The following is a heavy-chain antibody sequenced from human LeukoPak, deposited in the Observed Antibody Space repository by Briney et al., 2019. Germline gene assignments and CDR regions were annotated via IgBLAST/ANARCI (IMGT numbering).Heavy chain of an antibody. CDR2: MNPNSGNT. CDR3: ARHRGYDFWSGYYYYYYYYMDV. Sequence: ASVKVSCKASGYTFTGYYMHWVRQAPGQGLEWMGWMNPNSGNTGYAQKFQGRVTITRNTSISTAYMELSSLRSEDTAVYYCARHRGYDFWSGYYYYYYYYMDVWGKGTTVTVSS. V-gene: IGHV1-8*03. J-gene: IGHJ6*03. D-gene: IGHD3-3*01. CDR1: GYTFTGYY.